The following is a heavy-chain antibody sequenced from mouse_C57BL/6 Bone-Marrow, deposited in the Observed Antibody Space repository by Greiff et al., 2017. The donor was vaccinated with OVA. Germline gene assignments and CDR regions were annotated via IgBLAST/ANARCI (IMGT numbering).Heavy chain of an antibody. V-gene: IGHV5-17*01. Sequence: EVQRVESGGGLVKPGGSLKLSCAASGFTFSDYGMHWVRQAPEKGLEWVAYISSGSSTIYYADTVKGRFTISRDNAKNTLFLQMTSLRSEDTAMYYCARRGLDGSSYNLDYWGQGTTLTVSS. J-gene: IGHJ2*01. CDR3: ARRGLDGSSYNLDY. D-gene: IGHD1-1*01. CDR1: GFTFSDYG. CDR2: ISSGSSTI.